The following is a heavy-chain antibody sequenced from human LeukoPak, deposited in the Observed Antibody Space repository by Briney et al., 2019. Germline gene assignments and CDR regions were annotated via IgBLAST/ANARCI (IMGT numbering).Heavy chain of an antibody. D-gene: IGHD5-18*01. J-gene: IGHJ4*02. CDR1: GGSISSGSYY. V-gene: IGHV4-61*02. Sequence: SETLSLTCTVSGGSISSGSYYWSWIRQPAGKGLEWIGRIYTSGSTNYNPSLKSRVTISVDTSKNQFSLKLSSVTAADTAVYYCARALRGYSYHYFDYWGQGTLVTVSS. CDR3: ARALRGYSYHYFDY. CDR2: IYTSGST.